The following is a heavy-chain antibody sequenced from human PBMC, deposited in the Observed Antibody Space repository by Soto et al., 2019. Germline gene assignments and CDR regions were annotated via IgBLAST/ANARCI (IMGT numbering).Heavy chain of an antibody. CDR2: VYSGGST. CDR1: GFTVSSNY. J-gene: IGHJ3*02. D-gene: IGHD3-16*01. V-gene: IGHV3-53*01. Sequence: EVQLVESGGGLIQPGGSLRLSCAASGFTVSSNYMTWVRQAPGKGLEWVSLVYSGGSTYYADSVKGRFTISRDNSKNTLYLQMNSLRAEDTAVYYCARGFWGLRDAFDIWGQGTMVTVSS. CDR3: ARGFWGLRDAFDI.